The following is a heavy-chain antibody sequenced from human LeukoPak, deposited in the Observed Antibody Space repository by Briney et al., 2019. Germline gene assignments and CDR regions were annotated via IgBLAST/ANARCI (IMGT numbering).Heavy chain of an antibody. V-gene: IGHV4-61*02. CDR2: SSSCGST. CDR1: GDSISSGDYY. Sequence: PSETLSVTCTVSGDSISSGDYYWSWIRQPAGKGLEWIGRSSSCGSTNYNPSLKSRVTISVDTSKNQFSLKLSSVTAADTAVYYCASFDRSFRWELLSFDYWGQGTLVTVSS. CDR3: ASFDRSFRWELLSFDY. D-gene: IGHD1-26*01. J-gene: IGHJ4*02.